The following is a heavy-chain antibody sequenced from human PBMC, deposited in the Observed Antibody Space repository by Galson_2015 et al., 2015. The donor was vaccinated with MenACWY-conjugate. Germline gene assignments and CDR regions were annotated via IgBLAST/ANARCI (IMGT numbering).Heavy chain of an antibody. J-gene: IGHJ6*02. Sequence: SVKVACKASGCSVSDLFMHWVRQAPGEGLEWMGGVDPEHGEISYAQRFQGRVSTTEDKSTDTGCMELRSLNSEDTAVYYCASVSAGYCHCGSCYVSDVCGQGATVTVSS. V-gene: IGHV1-24*01. CDR3: ASVSAGYCHCGSCYVSDV. CDR2: VDPEHGEI. D-gene: IGHD2-15*01. CDR1: GCSVSDLF.